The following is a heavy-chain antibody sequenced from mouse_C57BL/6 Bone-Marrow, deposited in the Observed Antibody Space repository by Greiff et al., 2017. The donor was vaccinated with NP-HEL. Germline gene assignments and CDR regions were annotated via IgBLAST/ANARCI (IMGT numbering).Heavy chain of an antibody. V-gene: IGHV1-64*01. J-gene: IGHJ3*01. CDR1: GYTFTSYW. CDR2: IHPNSGST. D-gene: IGHD2-3*01. Sequence: QVQLQQPGAELVKPGASVKLSCKASGYTFTSYWMPWVKQRPGQGLEWIGMIHPNSGSTNYNEKFKSKATLTVDKSSSTAYMQLSSLTSEDSAVYYCARQGDGYYDWFAYWGQGTLVTVSA. CDR3: ARQGDGYYDWFAY.